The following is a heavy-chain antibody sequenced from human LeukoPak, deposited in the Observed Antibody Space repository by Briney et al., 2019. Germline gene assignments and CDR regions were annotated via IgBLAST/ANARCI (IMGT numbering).Heavy chain of an antibody. V-gene: IGHV3-64*01. Sequence: GGSLRLSCAASGFTFSSYAMHWVRQAPGEGLEYVSAISSNGGSTYYANSVKGRFTISRDNSKNTLYLQMGSLRAEDMAVYYCGGFGYEAAVDLWGRGTLVTVSS. CDR3: GGFGYEAAVDL. CDR1: GFTFSSYA. J-gene: IGHJ4*01. CDR2: ISSNGGST. D-gene: IGHD3-10*01.